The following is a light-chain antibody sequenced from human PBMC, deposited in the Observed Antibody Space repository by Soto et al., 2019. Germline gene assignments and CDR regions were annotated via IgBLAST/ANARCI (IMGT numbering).Light chain of an antibody. CDR2: GAS. CDR1: QSVSNNY. Sequence: NGLTTDTGPPSLSPGERATPSRRASQSVSNNYLAWYQQKPGQAPRLLIYGASNRATGIPDRFSGSGSGTDFTLTISRLEPEDFAVYYCQQYGSSGTFGQVAKV. CDR3: QQYGSSGT. V-gene: IGKV3-20*01. J-gene: IGKJ1*01.